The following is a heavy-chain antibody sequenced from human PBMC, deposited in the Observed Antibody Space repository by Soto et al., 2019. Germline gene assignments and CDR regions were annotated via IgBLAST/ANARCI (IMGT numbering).Heavy chain of an antibody. Sequence: EVQLLESGGGLVQPGGSLRLSCTASGFSFSTYSMSWVRQAPGKGLQWISSINGGGTSTFYADSVKGRFTISRDNSDNTLHLQMNSLRAEDTAVYYCAKDPPSKSLPGFDPWGQGALVTVSS. CDR2: INGGGTST. J-gene: IGHJ5*02. CDR1: GFSFSTYS. V-gene: IGHV3-23*01. CDR3: AKDPPSKSLPGFDP.